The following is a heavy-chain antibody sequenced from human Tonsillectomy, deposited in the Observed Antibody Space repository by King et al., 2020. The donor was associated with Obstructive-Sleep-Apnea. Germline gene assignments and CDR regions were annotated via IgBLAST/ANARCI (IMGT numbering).Heavy chain of an antibody. D-gene: IGHD3-10*01. J-gene: IGHJ6*02. CDR1: GGSVNGYL. CDR3: ARERDHYGSGHYYFYGLDV. CDR2: VYSSGST. Sequence: VQLQESGPGLVKPSDTLSLTCTIFGGSVNGYLWTWIRQPPGRGLEWIGCVYSSGSTTYTPSLESRVAISLDTPKRQFSLKLTSATAADTAVYYCARERDHYGSGHYYFYGLDVWGPGTTVTVSS. V-gene: IGHV4-59*02.